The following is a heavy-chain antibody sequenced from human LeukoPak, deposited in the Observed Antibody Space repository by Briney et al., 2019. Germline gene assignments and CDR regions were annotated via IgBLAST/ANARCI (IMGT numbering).Heavy chain of an antibody. V-gene: IGHV4-59*08. CDR3: ARRDSSGYYVY. Sequence: SETLSLTCTVSGGSISSYYWSWIRQPPGKGLEWIGFFYYSGSTNYNPSLKSRVTMSVDTSKNQFSLNLSSVTAADTAVYYCARRDSSGYYVYWGQGTLVTVSS. J-gene: IGHJ4*02. CDR2: FYYSGST. CDR1: GGSISSYY. D-gene: IGHD3-22*01.